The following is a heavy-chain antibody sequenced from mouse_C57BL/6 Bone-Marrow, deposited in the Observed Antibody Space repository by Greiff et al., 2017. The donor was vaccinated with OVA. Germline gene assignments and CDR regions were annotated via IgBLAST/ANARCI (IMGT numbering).Heavy chain of an antibody. V-gene: IGHV14-4*01. Sequence: EVQLQQSGAELVRPGASVKLSCTASGFNIKDDYMHWVKQRPEQGLEWIGWIDPENGDTEYAPKFQGKATITADTSSNTAYLQLSSLPSEDTAVYYCTTEGALYAMDYWGQGTSVTVSS. J-gene: IGHJ4*01. CDR3: TTEGALYAMDY. CDR1: GFNIKDDY. CDR2: IDPENGDT.